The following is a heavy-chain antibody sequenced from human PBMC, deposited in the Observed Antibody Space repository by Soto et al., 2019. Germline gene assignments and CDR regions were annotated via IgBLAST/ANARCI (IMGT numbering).Heavy chain of an antibody. CDR2: ISYDGSNK. V-gene: IGHV3-30*18. D-gene: IGHD3-22*01. CDR3: AKGESYYYDSSGYLRDYYGMDV. J-gene: IGHJ6*01. Sequence: QVQLVESGGGVVQPGRSLRLSCAASGFTFSSYGMHWVRQAPGKGLEWVAVISYDGSNKYYADSVKGRFTISRDNSKNTLYLQMNSLRAEDTAVYYCAKGESYYYDSSGYLRDYYGMDVW. CDR1: GFTFSSYG.